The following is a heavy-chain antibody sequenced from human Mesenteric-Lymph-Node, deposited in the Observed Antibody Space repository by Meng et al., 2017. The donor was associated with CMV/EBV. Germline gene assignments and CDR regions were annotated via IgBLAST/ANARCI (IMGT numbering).Heavy chain of an antibody. CDR1: GDSTSSSDW. CDR3: ARQYYYDSSGYST. D-gene: IGHD3-22*01. Sequence: SETLSPTCAVPGDSTSSSDWWSSVRQPPGKGLAWIGEICHSGSTNYHPSLKGRVTISVNTSKNQFTLKLSSVTAANTAVYYCARQYYYDSSGYSTWGQGTLVTVSS. J-gene: IGHJ5*02. CDR2: ICHSGST. V-gene: IGHV4-4*02.